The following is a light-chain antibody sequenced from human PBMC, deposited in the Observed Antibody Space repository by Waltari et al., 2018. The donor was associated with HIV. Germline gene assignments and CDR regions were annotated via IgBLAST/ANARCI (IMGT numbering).Light chain of an antibody. CDR1: QSLVHRDRNTY. Sequence: VMTQTPLSLPVTLGQPASISCRSSQSLVHRDRNTYLSWFHQRPGQPPRLLIFKVSNRFSGVPARFTASGAGTDFTLMISRVGLEDVGVYYCLQATHFPQTFGGGTKVEIK. CDR3: LQATHFPQT. J-gene: IGKJ4*01. CDR2: KVS. V-gene: IGKV2-24*01.